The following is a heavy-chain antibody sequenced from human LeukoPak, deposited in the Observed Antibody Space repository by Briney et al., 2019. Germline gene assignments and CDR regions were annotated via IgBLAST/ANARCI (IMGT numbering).Heavy chain of an antibody. V-gene: IGHV4-34*01. CDR2: INHSGST. Sequence: SETLSLTCAVYGGSFSGYYWSWIRQPPGKGLEWIGEINHSGSTNYNPSLKSRVTISVDTSKNQFSLKLSSVTAADTAAYYCARVTTTVTPWGQGTLVTVSS. D-gene: IGHD4-17*01. J-gene: IGHJ4*02. CDR1: GGSFSGYY. CDR3: ARVTTTVTP.